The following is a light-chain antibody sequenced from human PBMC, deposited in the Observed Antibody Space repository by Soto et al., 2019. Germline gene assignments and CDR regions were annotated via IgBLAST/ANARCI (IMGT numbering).Light chain of an antibody. CDR1: SSDVGGYNY. CDR2: EVS. Sequence: QSVLTQPASVSGSPGQSITISCTGTSSDVGGYNYVSWYQQQAGKAPKLIIHEVSNRPSGVSNRFSGSTSGNTASLTISGLQAEDEADYYCDSYTSSRANVFGIGTKLTVL. J-gene: IGLJ1*01. V-gene: IGLV2-14*01. CDR3: DSYTSSRANV.